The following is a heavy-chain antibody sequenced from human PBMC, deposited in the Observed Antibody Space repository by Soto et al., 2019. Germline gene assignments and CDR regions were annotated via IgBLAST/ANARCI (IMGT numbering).Heavy chain of an antibody. CDR3: TRDGEKQMFLSPLAD. CDR2: IIPFLRTP. Sequence: QVQFVQSGAVVKRPGSSVTVSCKTSGDTFSKFALSWVRQAPGQGLEWLGGIIPFLRTPSYAPPFRGRVTIIADKSTNSVFLELSSLTPDDTAIYFCTRDGEKQMFLSPLADWGQGTLITVSS. J-gene: IGHJ4*02. D-gene: IGHD2-21*01. CDR1: GDTFSKFA. V-gene: IGHV1-69*06.